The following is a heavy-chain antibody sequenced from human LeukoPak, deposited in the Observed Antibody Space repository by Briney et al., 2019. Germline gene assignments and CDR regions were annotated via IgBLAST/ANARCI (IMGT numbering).Heavy chain of an antibody. CDR2: VSGYSGNT. CDR3: ARSPRGTSNWYFLH. CDR1: GYTFTTYG. V-gene: IGHV1-18*01. J-gene: IGHJ1*01. D-gene: IGHD6-13*01. Sequence: ASVKVSCTASGYTFTTYGISWVRQAPGQGLEWMGWVSGYSGNTNYAQKFQGRVTMTTDTSTSTAYMEPRSLRSDDTAVYYCARSPRGTSNWYFLHWGQGTLVTVSS.